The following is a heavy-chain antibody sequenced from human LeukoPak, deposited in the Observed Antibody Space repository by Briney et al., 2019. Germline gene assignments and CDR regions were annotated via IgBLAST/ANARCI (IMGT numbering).Heavy chain of an antibody. CDR3: AKFPGYYDSSGYLDY. CDR2: ISGSGGST. CDR1: GFTFSSYA. V-gene: IGHV3-23*01. J-gene: IGHJ4*02. Sequence: GGSLRLSCAASGFTFSSYAMSWVRQAPGKGLEWVSAISGSGGSTCYADSVKGRFTISRDNSKNTLYLQMNSLRAEDTAVYYCAKFPGYYDSSGYLDYWGQGTLVTVSS. D-gene: IGHD3-22*01.